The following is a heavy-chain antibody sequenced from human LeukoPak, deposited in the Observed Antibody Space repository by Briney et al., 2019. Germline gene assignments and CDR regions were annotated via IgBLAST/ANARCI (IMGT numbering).Heavy chain of an antibody. D-gene: IGHD3/OR15-3a*01. V-gene: IGHV3-53*01. CDR2: IYSGGST. J-gene: IGHJ4*02. Sequence: HGGSLRLSCAASGFTVSSNYMSWVRQAPGKGLEWVSVIYSGGSTYYADSVKGRFTITRDSAKNTLYLQMNSLRAEDTAVYYCARGTGNYYGYWGQGTLVTVSS. CDR1: GFTVSSNY. CDR3: ARGTGNYYGY.